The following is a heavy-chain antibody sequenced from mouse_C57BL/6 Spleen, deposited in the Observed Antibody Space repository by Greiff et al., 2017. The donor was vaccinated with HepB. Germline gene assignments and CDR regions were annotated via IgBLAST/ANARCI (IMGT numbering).Heavy chain of an antibody. J-gene: IGHJ3*01. CDR2: IYPGDGDT. CDR1: GYAFSSYW. D-gene: IGHD4-1*01. Sequence: QVHVKQSGAELVKPGASVKISCKASGYAFSSYWMNWVKQRPGKGLEWIGQIYPGDGDTNYNGKFKGKATLTADKSSSTAYMQLSSLTSEDSAVYFCAKGGDWDPWFAYWGQGTLVTVSA. V-gene: IGHV1-80*01. CDR3: AKGGDWDPWFAY.